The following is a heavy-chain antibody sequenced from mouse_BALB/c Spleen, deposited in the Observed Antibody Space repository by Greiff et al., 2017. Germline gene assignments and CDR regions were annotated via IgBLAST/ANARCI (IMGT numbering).Heavy chain of an antibody. CDR1: GYTFTSYW. V-gene: IGHV1S81*02. Sequence: QVQLQQPGAELVKPGASVKLSCKASGYTFTSYWMHWVKQRPGQGLEWIGEINPSNGRTNYNEKFKSKATLTVDKSSSTAYMQLSSLTSEDSAVYDCARGYYEYAMDDWGQGTSVTVSS. CDR3: ARGYYEYAMDD. J-gene: IGHJ4*01. D-gene: IGHD2-3*01. CDR2: INPSNGRT.